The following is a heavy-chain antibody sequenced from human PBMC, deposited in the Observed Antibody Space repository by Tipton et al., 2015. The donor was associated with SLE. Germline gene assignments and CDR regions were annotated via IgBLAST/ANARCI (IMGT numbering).Heavy chain of an antibody. CDR2: ISSSSSTI. CDR1: GFTFSSYS. J-gene: IGHJ4*02. Sequence: SLRLSCAASGFTFSSYSMNWVRQAPGKGLEWVSYISSSSSTIYYADSVKGRFTISRDNAKNSLYLQMNSLRAEDTAVYYCARGRGYGGNSVDYWGQGTLVTVSS. D-gene: IGHD4-23*01. CDR3: ARGRGYGGNSVDY. V-gene: IGHV3-48*01.